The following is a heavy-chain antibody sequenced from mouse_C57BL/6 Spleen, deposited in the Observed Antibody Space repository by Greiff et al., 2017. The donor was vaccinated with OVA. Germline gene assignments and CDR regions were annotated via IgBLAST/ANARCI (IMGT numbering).Heavy chain of an antibody. J-gene: IGHJ4*01. D-gene: IGHD1-1*01. CDR1: GYTFTSYW. CDR3: ASQGVYYGSSPPMDY. V-gene: IGHV1-55*01. CDR2: IYPGSGST. Sequence: QVQLQQPGAELVKPGASVKMSCKASGYTFTSYWITWVKQRPGQGLEWIGDIYPGSGSTNYNEKFKSKATLTVDTSSSTAYMQLSSLTSEDSAVYYCASQGVYYGSSPPMDYWGQGTSVTVSS.